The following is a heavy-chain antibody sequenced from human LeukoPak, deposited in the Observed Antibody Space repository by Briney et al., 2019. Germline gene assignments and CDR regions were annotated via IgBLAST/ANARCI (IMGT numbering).Heavy chain of an antibody. CDR3: AHRGGLSTRSLYGFDY. D-gene: IGHD2/OR15-2a*01. CDR1: GLSLNTSGVS. J-gene: IGHJ4*02. Sequence: SGPTLVKPTQTLTLTCTFSGLSLNTSGVSVAWIRQPPGKSLEWLALIYWDDDKEYSPSLKSRLTITKDTSRNQVILTMTNMDPVDTATYFCAHRGGLSTRSLYGFDYWGQGAMITVSS. CDR2: IYWDDDK. V-gene: IGHV2-5*02.